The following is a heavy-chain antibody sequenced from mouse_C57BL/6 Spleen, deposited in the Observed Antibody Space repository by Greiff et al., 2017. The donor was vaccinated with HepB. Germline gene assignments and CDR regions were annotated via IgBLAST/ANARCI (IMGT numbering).Heavy chain of an antibody. D-gene: IGHD2-4*01. J-gene: IGHJ4*01. CDR3: ARGIYYDYRYAMDY. CDR1: GYTFTSYW. Sequence: VQLQQPGAELVRPGSSVKLSCKASGYTFTSYWMHWVKQRPIQGLEWIGNIDPSDSETHYNQKFKDKATLTVDKSSSTAYMQLSSLTSEDSAVYYCARGIYYDYRYAMDYWGQGTSVTVSS. V-gene: IGHV1-52*01. CDR2: IDPSDSET.